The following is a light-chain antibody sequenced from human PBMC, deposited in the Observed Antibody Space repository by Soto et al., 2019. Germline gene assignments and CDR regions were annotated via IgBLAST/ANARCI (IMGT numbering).Light chain of an antibody. CDR1: QSISSW. CDR2: DAS. Sequence: DIQMTQSPSPLSASVGDSVTITCRASQSISSWLAWYQQKPGKPPKLIIYDASTLQSGVPSRFIGTASGTECTLTISSLQPDDVATYYCQQYNSSSWTFGQGTKVDIK. CDR3: QQYNSSSWT. V-gene: IGKV1-5*01. J-gene: IGKJ1*01.